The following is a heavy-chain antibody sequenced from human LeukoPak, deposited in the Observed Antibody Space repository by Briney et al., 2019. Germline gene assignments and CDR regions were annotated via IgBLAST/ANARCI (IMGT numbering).Heavy chain of an antibody. CDR3: ARGYDSSGQPFDY. Sequence: EASVKVSCKASGGTFSSYAISWVRQAPGRGLEWMGGIIPIFGTANYAQKFQGRVTITADESTSTAYMELSSLRSEDTAVYYCARGYDSSGQPFDYWGQGTLVTVSS. D-gene: IGHD3-22*01. CDR2: IIPIFGTA. CDR1: GGTFSSYA. V-gene: IGHV1-69*13. J-gene: IGHJ4*02.